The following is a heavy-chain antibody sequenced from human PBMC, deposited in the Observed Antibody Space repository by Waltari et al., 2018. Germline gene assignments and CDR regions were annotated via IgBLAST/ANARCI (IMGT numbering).Heavy chain of an antibody. Sequence: QVKLQESGPGLVRPSETLSLTCLVSDQSIKSGFYWGWLRLPPGKGLEWIGSVYHSGATYYNPSLTSRVTSPVDTSKNQVFLRLASVTAADTGMYYCARDHSTSWSHDAYDVWGPGTMVTVAS. CDR1: DQSIKSGFY. CDR3: ARDHSTSWSHDAYDV. J-gene: IGHJ3*01. CDR2: VYHSGAT. D-gene: IGHD2-2*01. V-gene: IGHV4-38-2*02.